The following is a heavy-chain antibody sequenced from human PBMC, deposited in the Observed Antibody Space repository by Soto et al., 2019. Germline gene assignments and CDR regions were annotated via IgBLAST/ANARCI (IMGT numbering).Heavy chain of an antibody. J-gene: IGHJ1*01. Sequence: PSQTRSLTCAISGDSVSSNSAAWNWIRQSPSRGLEWLGRTYYRSKWYNDYAVSVKSRITINPDTSKNQFSLQLNSVTPEDTVVYYWAGIAVAASYFQHWGQGTLVTVSS. CDR3: AGIAVAASYFQH. CDR2: TYYRSKWYN. D-gene: IGHD6-19*01. V-gene: IGHV6-1*01. CDR1: GDSVSSNSAA.